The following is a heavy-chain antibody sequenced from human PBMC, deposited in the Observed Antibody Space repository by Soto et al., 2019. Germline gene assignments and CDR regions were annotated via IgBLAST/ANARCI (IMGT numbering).Heavy chain of an antibody. D-gene: IGHD2-2*01. CDR3: AGPRGAAIDAGMDV. J-gene: IGHJ6*02. V-gene: IGHV1-18*01. Sequence: QVQLVQSGAEVKEPGASVKVSCKASGYTFISYGINWVRQAPGQGLEYMGWISAYNGNTNYAQSLQGRVTITTDTSTSTADMELRSLRSDDTAGYYCAGPRGAAIDAGMDVWGQGTTVTVSS. CDR2: ISAYNGNT. CDR1: GYTFISYG.